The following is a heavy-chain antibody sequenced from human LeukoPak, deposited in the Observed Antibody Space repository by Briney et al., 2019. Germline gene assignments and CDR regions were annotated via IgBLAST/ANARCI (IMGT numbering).Heavy chain of an antibody. CDR2: ISGDGGST. V-gene: IGHV3-43*02. CDR1: GFTFSSYA. D-gene: IGHD6-19*01. J-gene: IGHJ1*01. Sequence: GRSLRLSCAASGFTFSSYAMHWVRQAPGKGLEWVSLISGDGGSTYYADSVKGRFTISRDNSKNSLYLRMNSLRTEDTALYYCAKEAGRYSSGWNEYFQHWGQGTLVTVSS. CDR3: AKEAGRYSSGWNEYFQH.